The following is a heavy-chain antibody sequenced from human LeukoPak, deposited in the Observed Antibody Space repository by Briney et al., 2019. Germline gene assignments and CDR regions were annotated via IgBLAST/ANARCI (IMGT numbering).Heavy chain of an antibody. CDR2: IYYSGST. J-gene: IGHJ4*02. Sequence: PSETLSLTCTVSGGSISSSSYYWGWIRQPPGKGLEWIGSIYYSGSTYYNPSLKSRVTISVDTSKNQFSLKLSSVTAADTAVYYCARARSFDYWGQGTLVTVSS. V-gene: IGHV4-39*07. CDR3: ARARSFDY. CDR1: GGSISSSSYY.